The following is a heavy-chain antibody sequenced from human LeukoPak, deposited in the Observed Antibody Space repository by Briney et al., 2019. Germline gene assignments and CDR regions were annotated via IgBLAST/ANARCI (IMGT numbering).Heavy chain of an antibody. D-gene: IGHD6-13*01. V-gene: IGHV3-66*04. J-gene: IGHJ4*02. CDR2: IYSDETT. Sequence: PGGSLRLSYAASGLTVSGNYMSWVRQAPGKGLEWVSIIYSDETTAYPDSVKGRFTISRDNSKNMLYLQMNSLRAEDTAAYYCARRITTSGLYYFDLWGQGTLVTVSS. CDR3: ARRITTSGLYYFDL. CDR1: GLTVSGNY.